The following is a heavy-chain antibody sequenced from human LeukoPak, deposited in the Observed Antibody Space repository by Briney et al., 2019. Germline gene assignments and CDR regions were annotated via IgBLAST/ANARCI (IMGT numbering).Heavy chain of an antibody. D-gene: IGHD6-19*01. CDR3: ARRGSGWYYVDY. CDR2: ISAYNGNT. J-gene: IGHJ4*02. CDR1: GYTFTSYG. Sequence: GESLKISCKGSGYTFTSYGISWVRQAPGQGLEWMGWISAYNGNTNYAQKLQGRVTMTTDTSTSTAYMELRSLRSDDTAVYYCARRGSGWYYVDYWGQGTLVTVSS. V-gene: IGHV1-18*01.